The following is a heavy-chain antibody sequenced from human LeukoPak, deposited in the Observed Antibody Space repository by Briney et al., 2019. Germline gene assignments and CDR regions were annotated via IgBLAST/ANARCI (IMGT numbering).Heavy chain of an antibody. CDR1: GYIFTTYF. J-gene: IGHJ4*02. Sequence: ASVKVSCKASGYIFTTYFMHWLRQAPGQGPEWMGIINPRGGSTDYAQKFQGRVTMTSDTPTSTVYMELKSLTSEDTAVYFCARVGTTGATADKWGQGTLVTVSS. CDR2: INPRGGST. D-gene: IGHD2/OR15-2a*01. CDR3: ARVGTTGATADK. V-gene: IGHV1-46*01.